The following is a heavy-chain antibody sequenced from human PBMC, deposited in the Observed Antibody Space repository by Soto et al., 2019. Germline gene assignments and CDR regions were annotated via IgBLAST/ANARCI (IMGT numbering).Heavy chain of an antibody. CDR3: ARGRSYIVVVVAATFYYGMDV. CDR1: GGYFSGYY. V-gene: IGHV4-34*01. Sequence: AETQSLTCAVYGGYFSGYYWSWIRQPPGKGLEWIGEINHSGSTNYNPSLKSRVTISVDTSKTQFSLKLSSVTAADTAVYYCARGRSYIVVVVAATFYYGMDVWGQGTTVTVS. D-gene: IGHD2-15*01. J-gene: IGHJ6*02. CDR2: INHSGST.